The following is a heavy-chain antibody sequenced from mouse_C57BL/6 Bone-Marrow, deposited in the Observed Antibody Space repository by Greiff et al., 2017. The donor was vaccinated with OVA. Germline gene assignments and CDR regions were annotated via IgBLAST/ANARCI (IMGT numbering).Heavy chain of an antibody. Sequence: EVNVVESGGDLVKPGGSLKLSCAASGFTFSSYGMSWVRQTPDKRLEWVATISSGGSYTYYPDSVKGRFTISRDNAKNTLYLQMSSLKSEDTAMYYCARRGYGKRAMDYWGQGTSVTVSS. V-gene: IGHV5-6*02. D-gene: IGHD2-1*01. CDR3: ARRGYGKRAMDY. CDR2: ISSGGSYT. CDR1: GFTFSSYG. J-gene: IGHJ4*01.